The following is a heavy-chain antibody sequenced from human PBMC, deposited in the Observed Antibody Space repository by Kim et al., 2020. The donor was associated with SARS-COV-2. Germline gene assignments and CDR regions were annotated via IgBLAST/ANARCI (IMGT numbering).Heavy chain of an antibody. D-gene: IGHD6-19*01. Sequence: SLKSRVTISVDTSKNQFSLKLSSVTAADTAVYYCARLVIAVAGTPSYFDYWGQGTLVTVSS. CDR3: ARLVIAVAGTPSYFDY. J-gene: IGHJ4*02. V-gene: IGHV4-59*08.